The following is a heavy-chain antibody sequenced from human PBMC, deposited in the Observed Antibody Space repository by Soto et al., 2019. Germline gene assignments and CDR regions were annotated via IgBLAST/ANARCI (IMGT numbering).Heavy chain of an antibody. CDR3: ARDKDWAFDY. CDR1: GFTFSSYS. V-gene: IGHV3-48*04. Sequence: PGGSLRLSCAASGFTFSSYSMNWVRQAPGKGLEWVSYIFVNSNIIHYAESLKGRFTVSRDNAKNSLFLEMKSLRAEDTGIYYCARDKDWAFDYWGQGTLVTVSS. J-gene: IGHJ4*02. D-gene: IGHD3-9*01. CDR2: IFVNSNII.